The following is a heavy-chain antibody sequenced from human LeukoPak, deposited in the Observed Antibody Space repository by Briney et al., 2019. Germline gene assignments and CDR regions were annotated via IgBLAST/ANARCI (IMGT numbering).Heavy chain of an antibody. D-gene: IGHD3-22*01. CDR2: IYYSGST. J-gene: IGHJ4*02. CDR1: GGSFGSYY. V-gene: IGHV4-59*01. Sequence: SETLSLTCTVSGGSFGSYYWSWIRQPPGKGLEWIGYIYYSGSTNYNPSLKSRVTISLDTSKNQFSLKLSSVTAADTAVYYCAREGDDSSGYYGIDYWGQGTLVTVSS. CDR3: AREGDDSSGYYGIDY.